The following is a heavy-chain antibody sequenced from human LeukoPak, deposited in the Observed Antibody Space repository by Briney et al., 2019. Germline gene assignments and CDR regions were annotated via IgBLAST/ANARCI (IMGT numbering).Heavy chain of an antibody. D-gene: IGHD4/OR15-4a*01. V-gene: IGHV1-18*01. CDR2: ISAYNGHT. J-gene: IGHJ4*02. Sequence: ASVKVSCKASGYGFRNYGISWMRQAPGQGLEWVGWISAYNGHTNYAQKFRGRLILSTDDSTNTAFMELRSLRSDDTATYYCTRESDYGHGDDSFDFWGQGTLVTVSS. CDR3: TRESDYGHGDDSFDF. CDR1: GYGFRNYG.